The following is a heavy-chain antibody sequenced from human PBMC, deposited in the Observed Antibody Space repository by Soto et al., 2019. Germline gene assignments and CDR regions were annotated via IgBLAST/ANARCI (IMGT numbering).Heavy chain of an antibody. CDR2: ISSDGSQK. CDR1: GVPLITYA. Sequence: RESLLLSCRGSGVPLITYAMHWFRQAPGKGLEWVALISSDGSQKYYAESVKGRFTISRDNSENTLYLQMNSLSAEDTAVFYCSNFSASKDHKSQCLAREVRWG. D-gene: IGHD1-26*01. J-gene: IGHJ1*01. V-gene: IGHV3-30*18. CDR3: SNFSASKDHKSQCLAREVR.